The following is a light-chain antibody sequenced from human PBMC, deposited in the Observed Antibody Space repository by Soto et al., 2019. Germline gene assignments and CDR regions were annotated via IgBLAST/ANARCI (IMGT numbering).Light chain of an antibody. CDR2: DAS. Sequence: DIQMTQSPSSLSASVGDRVTFTCQASQDITNSLNWYQQKPGRAPKLLIYDASNLEAGVPSRFSGGGSGTDFTFTSSILQAEDVATYYCQQYDNVSLTFGGGTKVGIK. CDR1: QDITNS. J-gene: IGKJ4*01. CDR3: QQYDNVSLT. V-gene: IGKV1-33*01.